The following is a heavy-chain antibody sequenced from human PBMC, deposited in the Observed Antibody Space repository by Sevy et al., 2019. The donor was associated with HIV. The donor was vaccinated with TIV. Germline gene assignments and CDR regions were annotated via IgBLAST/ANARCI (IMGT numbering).Heavy chain of an antibody. CDR2: ISGSGGST. J-gene: IGHJ6*02. V-gene: IGHV3-23*01. D-gene: IGHD6-13*01. CDR3: ANSRGKYDGSSWLYYHYAVDV. Sequence: GGSLRLSCAASGFTFSSYAMSWVRQAPGKGLEWVSAISGSGGSTYYADSVKGRFTISRDNSKDMPYLQMNSLRLEDTAVYYCANSRGKYDGSSWLYYHYAVDVWGQGTTVTVSS. CDR1: GFTFSSYA.